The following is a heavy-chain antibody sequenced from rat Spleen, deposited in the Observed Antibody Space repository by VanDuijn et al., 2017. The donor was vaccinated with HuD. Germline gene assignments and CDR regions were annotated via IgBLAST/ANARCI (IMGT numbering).Heavy chain of an antibody. CDR1: GFTFSDYG. Sequence: EVQLVESGGGLVQSGRSMKLSCAASGFTFSDYGMAWVRQAPTKGLEWVATISYDGSSTYYRDSVKGRFTISRDNAKSTLYLQMDSLRSEDTATYYCARREQPYWYFDFWGPGTMVTVSS. CDR2: ISYDGSST. CDR3: ARREQPYWYFDF. J-gene: IGHJ1*01. V-gene: IGHV5-29*01. D-gene: IGHD1-2*01.